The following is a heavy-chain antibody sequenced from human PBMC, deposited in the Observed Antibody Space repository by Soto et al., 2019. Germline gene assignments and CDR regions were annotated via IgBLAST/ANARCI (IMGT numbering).Heavy chain of an antibody. CDR2: IIPIFGTA. D-gene: IGHD2-2*01. CDR1: GGTFSSYA. CDR3: ARDCSSTSCGLYYYYGMDV. V-gene: IGHV1-69*13. Sequence: SVKVSCKASGGTFSSYAISWVRQAPGQGLEWMGGIIPIFGTANYAQKFQGRVTITADESTSTAYMELSSLRSEDTAVYYCARDCSSTSCGLYYYYGMDVWGQGTTVTVSS. J-gene: IGHJ6*02.